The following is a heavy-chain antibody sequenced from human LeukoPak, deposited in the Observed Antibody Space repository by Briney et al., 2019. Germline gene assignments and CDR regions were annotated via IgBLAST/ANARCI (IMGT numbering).Heavy chain of an antibody. J-gene: IGHJ5*02. CDR1: GYTFTSYG. Sequence: GASVKVSCKASGYTFTSYGISWVRQAPGQGLEWMGWISAYNGNTNYAQKLQGRVTMTTDTSTSTAYMELRSLRSDDTAVYYCARETGSSSSSNWFDPWGQGTLVTVSS. V-gene: IGHV1-18*01. CDR2: ISAYNGNT. D-gene: IGHD6-6*01. CDR3: ARETGSSSSSNWFDP.